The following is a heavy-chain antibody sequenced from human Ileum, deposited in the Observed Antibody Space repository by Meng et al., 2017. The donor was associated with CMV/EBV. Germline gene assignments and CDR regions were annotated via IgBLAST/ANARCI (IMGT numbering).Heavy chain of an antibody. CDR2: FHSSGTT. CDR1: RGSITSSDFY. CDR3: ARVFNF. V-gene: IGHV4-39*07. Sequence: LSLTCSVSRGSITSSDFYLGWFRQPPGKGLEWIGSFHSSGTTYYNPSLKSRATISADSSRNRFSLSVNSATAADTAVYYCARVFNFWGQGTLVTVSS. D-gene: IGHD3-10*02. J-gene: IGHJ4*02.